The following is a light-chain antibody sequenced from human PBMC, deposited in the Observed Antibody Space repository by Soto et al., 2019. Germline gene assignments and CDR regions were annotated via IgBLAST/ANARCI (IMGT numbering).Light chain of an antibody. CDR3: LQANSFPLT. CDR1: QGITSW. V-gene: IGKV1-12*01. CDR2: AAS. J-gene: IGKJ4*01. Sequence: DIQMTQSPSSVSASVGDRVTITCRASQGITSWLAWYQQKPGKPLNLLIYAASSLQSGVPSRFSGSGSGTYFTLTFSSLRPEDFATYYCLQANSFPLTFGGGTNVEIK.